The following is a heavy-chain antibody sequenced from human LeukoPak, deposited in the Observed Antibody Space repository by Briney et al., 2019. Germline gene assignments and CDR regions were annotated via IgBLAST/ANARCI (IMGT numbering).Heavy chain of an antibody. D-gene: IGHD3-10*01. CDR3: ARPGELFNY. CDR2: INSDGSST. V-gene: IGHV3-74*01. J-gene: IGHJ4*02. Sequence: GGSLRLSCAASGFTFSSYWVHWVRQAPGKGLVWVSRINSDGSSTNYADSVKGRFTISRDNAKNTLYLQMNSLRAEDTAMYYCARPGELFNYWGQGTLVTVSS. CDR1: GFTFSSYW.